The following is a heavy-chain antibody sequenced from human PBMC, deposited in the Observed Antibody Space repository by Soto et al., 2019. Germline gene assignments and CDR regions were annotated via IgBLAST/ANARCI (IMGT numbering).Heavy chain of an antibody. Sequence: QVQLQESGPGLVKPSETLSLTCTVSGGSISSYYWSWIRQPPGKGLEWIGYIYSSASTNYNPSLMSRVTISADTSKSQFSLKLRAVTAADTAVYYCARGNAMDDWGQGTTVTVSS. CDR1: GGSISSYY. V-gene: IGHV4-59*01. CDR3: ARGNAMDD. J-gene: IGHJ6*02. CDR2: IYSSAST.